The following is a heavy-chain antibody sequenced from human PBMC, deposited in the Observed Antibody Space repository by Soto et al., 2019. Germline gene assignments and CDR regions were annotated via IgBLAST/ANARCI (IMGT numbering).Heavy chain of an antibody. CDR1: GYIFTTYG. J-gene: IGHJ3*02. Sequence: ASGKVSCKASGYIFTTYGISWVRQAPGQGLEWMGWISPYNGNTNYAQKLQGRVTMTTDTSTSTAYMELRSLRSDDTAVYYCARDLGNYYDSSGRDAFDIWGQGTMVTVSS. D-gene: IGHD3-22*01. CDR2: ISPYNGNT. CDR3: ARDLGNYYDSSGRDAFDI. V-gene: IGHV1-18*01.